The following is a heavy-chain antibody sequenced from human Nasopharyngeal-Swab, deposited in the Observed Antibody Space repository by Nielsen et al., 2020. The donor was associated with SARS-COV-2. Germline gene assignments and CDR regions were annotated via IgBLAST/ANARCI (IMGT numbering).Heavy chain of an antibody. Sequence: GESLKISCAASGFTFSRYWMHWVRQAPGKGLKDVSYISPSDGTSTNYADSVKGRFTISRDNAKNTLYLQMNTLRADDTAVYYCARSSGWAFDYWGQGTPVTVSS. CDR2: ISPSDGTST. V-gene: IGHV3-74*01. CDR1: GFTFSRYW. D-gene: IGHD6-25*01. CDR3: ARSSGWAFDY. J-gene: IGHJ4*02.